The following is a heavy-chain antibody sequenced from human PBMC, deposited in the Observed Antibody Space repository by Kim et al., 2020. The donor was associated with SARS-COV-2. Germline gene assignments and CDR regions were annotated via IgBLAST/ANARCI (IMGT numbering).Heavy chain of an antibody. D-gene: IGHD1-26*01. CDR2: ISGSGGST. CDR3: AKTSPLSYSGIIPPWAHLDY. V-gene: IGHV3-23*01. Sequence: GGSLRLSCAASGFTFSSYAMSWVRQAPGKGLEWVSAISGSGGSTYYADSVKGRFTISRDNSKNTLYLQMNSLRAEDTAVYYCAKTSPLSYSGIIPPWAHLDYWGQGTLVTVSS. J-gene: IGHJ4*02. CDR1: GFTFSSYA.